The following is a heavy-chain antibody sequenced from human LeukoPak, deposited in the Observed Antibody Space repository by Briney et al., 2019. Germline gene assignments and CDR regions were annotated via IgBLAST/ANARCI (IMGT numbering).Heavy chain of an antibody. V-gene: IGHV4-4*07. CDR3: ARDGSEYNWNYDY. CDR1: GGSISSYY. Sequence: SETLSLTCTVSGGSISSYYWSWIRQPAGKGLEGIGRIYTSGSTIYNLSLKSRVTMSVDTSKNQFSLKLGSVTVADTAVYYCARDGSEYNWNYDYWGQGTLVTVSS. CDR2: IYTSGST. D-gene: IGHD1-7*01. J-gene: IGHJ4*02.